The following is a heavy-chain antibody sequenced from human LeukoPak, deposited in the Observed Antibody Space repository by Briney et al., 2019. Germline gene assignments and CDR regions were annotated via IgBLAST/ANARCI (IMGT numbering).Heavy chain of an antibody. D-gene: IGHD2-2*01. J-gene: IGHJ5*02. CDR2: ISAYNGNT. V-gene: IGHV1-18*01. CDR3: ARTRFVYCSSTSCYSWFDP. Sequence: ASVKVSCKASGYTFTSYGISWVRQAPGQGLEWMEWISAYNGNTNYAQKLQGRVTMTTDTSTSTAYMELRSLRSDDTAVYYCARTRFVYCSSTSCYSWFDPWGQGTLVTVSS. CDR1: GYTFTSYG.